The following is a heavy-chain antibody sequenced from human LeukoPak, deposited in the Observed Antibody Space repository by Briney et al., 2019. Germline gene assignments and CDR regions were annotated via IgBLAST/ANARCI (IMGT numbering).Heavy chain of an antibody. V-gene: IGHV4-59*08. Sequence: NPSETLSLTCTVSGGSISSYYWSWIRQPPGKGLEWIGNIYYSGSTNYNPSLKSRVTISVDTSKNQFSLKLSSVTAADTAVYYCARQRIHWFDPWGQGTLVTVSS. CDR1: GGSISSYY. CDR2: IYYSGST. J-gene: IGHJ5*02. CDR3: ARQRIHWFDP.